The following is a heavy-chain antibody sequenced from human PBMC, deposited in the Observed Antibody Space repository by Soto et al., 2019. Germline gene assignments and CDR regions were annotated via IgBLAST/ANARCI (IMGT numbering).Heavy chain of an antibody. Sequence: EVQLVESGGGFVQPGGSLRLSCAASGFTFSSYWIHWVRQVPGAGLVWVSRIASDETRINYVDSVEGRFIISRDNAKNTVYLELNSLRVEDTAVYYCARGAFRAYYLDSWGQGTLVTVSS. CDR2: IASDETRI. V-gene: IGHV3-74*01. CDR1: GFTFSSYW. J-gene: IGHJ4*02. CDR3: ARGAFRAYYLDS.